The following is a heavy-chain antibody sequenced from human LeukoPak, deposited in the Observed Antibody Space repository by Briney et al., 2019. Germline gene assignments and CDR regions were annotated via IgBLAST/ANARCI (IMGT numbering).Heavy chain of an antibody. J-gene: IGHJ4*02. V-gene: IGHV4-39*01. CDR1: GGSFSGYY. D-gene: IGHD6-6*01. Sequence: SETLSLTCAVYGGSFSGYYWGWIRQPPGKGLEWIGSIYYSGSTYYNPSLKSRVTISVDTSKNQFSLKVNSVTAADTAVYYCARHIEYSNSRGYFDYWGQGALVTVSS. CDR3: ARHIEYSNSRGYFDY. CDR2: IYYSGST.